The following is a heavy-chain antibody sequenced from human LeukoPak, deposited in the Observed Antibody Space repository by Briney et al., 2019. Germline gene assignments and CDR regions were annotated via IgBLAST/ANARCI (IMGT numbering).Heavy chain of an antibody. D-gene: IGHD6-13*01. CDR3: TTGGDYTSSWLDY. Sequence: GGSLRLSCAASGFTFSGSSMHWVRQASGKGLEWVGRIKSKAHSYETAYAASVSGRFTISRDDSRNTAYLQMNSLKTEDTAVYYCTTGGDYTSSWLDYWGQGTLVTVSS. V-gene: IGHV3-73*01. CDR1: GFTFSGSS. J-gene: IGHJ4*02. CDR2: IKSKAHSYET.